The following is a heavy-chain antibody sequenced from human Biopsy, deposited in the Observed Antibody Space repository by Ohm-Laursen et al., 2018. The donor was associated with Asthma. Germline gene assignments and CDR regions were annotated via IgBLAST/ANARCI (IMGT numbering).Heavy chain of an antibody. D-gene: IGHD3-10*01. Sequence: ASVKVSCKTSGYTFNSAGIPWVRQAPGQGLEWMGWISVYSGNTKVAQKLQDRVTMITDTSTSTAYMELRSLRSDDTAVYFCARAVDYSHYYGIDVWGQGTTVTVS. V-gene: IGHV1-18*01. CDR3: ARAVDYSHYYGIDV. CDR1: GYTFNSAG. J-gene: IGHJ6*02. CDR2: ISVYSGNT.